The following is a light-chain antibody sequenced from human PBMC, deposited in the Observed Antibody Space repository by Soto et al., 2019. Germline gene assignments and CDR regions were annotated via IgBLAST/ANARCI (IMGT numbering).Light chain of an antibody. J-gene: IGKJ1*01. CDR1: QSVSSSY. CDR3: QQYGSSSWT. V-gene: IGKV3-20*01. Sequence: EIVLTQAPGTLSLSPGERATLSCRASQSVSSSYFAWYQQRFGQAPRLLIYGASSRATGIPDRFSCSGSGTDFTLTISRLEPEDFAVYYCQQYGSSSWTFGPGTKV. CDR2: GAS.